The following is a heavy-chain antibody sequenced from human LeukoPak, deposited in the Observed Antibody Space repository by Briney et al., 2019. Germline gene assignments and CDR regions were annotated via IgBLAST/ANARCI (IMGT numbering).Heavy chain of an antibody. V-gene: IGHV3-20*04. CDR2: INWNGGST. CDR1: GFTVDDYG. CDR3: AGESVDYGDYYFDY. D-gene: IGHD4-17*01. Sequence: RPGGTLRLSCAASGFTVDDYGMSWVRQTPRKGLEWGSGINWNGGSTGYADSVKGRFTISRDNAKNSLYLQMNSLRAEDTAVYYCAGESVDYGDYYFDYWGQGTLVTVSS. J-gene: IGHJ4*02.